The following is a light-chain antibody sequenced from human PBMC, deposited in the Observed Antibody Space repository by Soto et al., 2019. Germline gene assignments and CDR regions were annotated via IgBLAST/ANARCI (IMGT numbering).Light chain of an antibody. V-gene: IGLV2-23*02. J-gene: IGLJ3*02. CDR1: SSDVGSYSL. CDR2: EVT. Sequence: QPVLTQPASVSGSPGQSITISCTGTSSDVGSYSLVSWYQQHPGKAPKLMIYEVTKRPSGVSNRFSGSKSGNTASLTISGLQADDEADYYCCSYAGSSAYWVFGGGTQLTVL. CDR3: CSYAGSSAYWV.